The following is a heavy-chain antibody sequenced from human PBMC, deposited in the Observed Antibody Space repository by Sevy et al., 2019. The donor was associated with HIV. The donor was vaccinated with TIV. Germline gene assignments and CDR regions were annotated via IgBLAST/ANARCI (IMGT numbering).Heavy chain of an antibody. Sequence: SETLSLTCTVSGGSISSGSYYWTWIRQPAGKGLEWIGRIYTSGSITYNPSLKSRVTVSVDTSKRQFSLKLSSVTAADAAVYYCARSSGYSYGDFDYWGQGTLVTVSS. J-gene: IGHJ4*02. CDR1: GGSISSGSYY. V-gene: IGHV4-61*02. CDR2: IYTSGSI. CDR3: ARSSGYSYGDFDY. D-gene: IGHD5-18*01.